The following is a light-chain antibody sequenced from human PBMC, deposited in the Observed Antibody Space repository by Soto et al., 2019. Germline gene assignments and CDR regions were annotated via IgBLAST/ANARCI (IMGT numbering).Light chain of an antibody. CDR2: GAS. J-gene: IGKJ2*01. CDR3: QQYGSSTYT. V-gene: IGKV3-20*01. CDR1: QSVSSNH. Sequence: EIVLTQSPVTLSLSPRERATLSCRASQSVSSNHLAWYQQKPGQAPRLLIYGASRRATGIPDRFSGSGSGTDFTLTISRLEPEDFAVYYCQQYGSSTYTFGQGTKVDNK.